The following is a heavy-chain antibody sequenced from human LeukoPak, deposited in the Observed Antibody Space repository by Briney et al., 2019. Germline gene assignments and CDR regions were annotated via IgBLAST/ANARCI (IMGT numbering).Heavy chain of an antibody. Sequence: PSETLSLTCTVSGISINNYYWNWIRQPPGKGLEWIGYIYYTGNANYSPSLKSRATISVDTSKNQFSLRLRSVTAADTAVYYCARGLQLPYGYFDSWGQGTLVTVSS. CDR2: IYYTGNA. V-gene: IGHV4-59*08. J-gene: IGHJ4*02. CDR1: GISINNYY. CDR3: ARGLQLPYGYFDS. D-gene: IGHD4-17*01.